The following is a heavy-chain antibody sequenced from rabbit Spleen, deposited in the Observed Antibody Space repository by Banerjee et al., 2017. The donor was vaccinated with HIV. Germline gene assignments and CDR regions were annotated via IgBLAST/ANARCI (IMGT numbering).Heavy chain of an antibody. CDR1: GFSFGSNDY. Sequence: QEQLVESGGGLVQPGGSLKLSCTASGFSFGSNDYMCWVRQAPGKGLEWIACIYSGNSGYTYYATWATGRFTISSHNARNTLYLRLNSLTAADTATYFCVREVAGRFGLWGQGTLVTVS. D-gene: IGHD4-1*01. CDR2: IYSGNSGYT. V-gene: IGHV1S45*01. CDR3: VREVAGRFGL. J-gene: IGHJ4*01.